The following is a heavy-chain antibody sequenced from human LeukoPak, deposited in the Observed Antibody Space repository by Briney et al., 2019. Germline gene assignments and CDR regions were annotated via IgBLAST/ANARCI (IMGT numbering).Heavy chain of an antibody. Sequence: ASVKVSCKASGYTFTGYYMHWVRQAPGQGLEWMGWINPNSGGTNYAQKLQGRVTMTTDTSTSTAYMELRSLRSDDTAVYYCARFMYYYGSGSYYGDYWGQGTLVTVSS. V-gene: IGHV1-2*02. D-gene: IGHD3-10*01. J-gene: IGHJ4*02. CDR3: ARFMYYYGSGSYYGDY. CDR1: GYTFTGYY. CDR2: INPNSGGT.